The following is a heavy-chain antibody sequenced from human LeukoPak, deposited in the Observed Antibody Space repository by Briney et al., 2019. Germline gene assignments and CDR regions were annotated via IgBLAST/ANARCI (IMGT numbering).Heavy chain of an antibody. Sequence: GGSLRLSCAASGFTFSDYHMSWIRQAPGKGLEWVSYISATNTDIHYTDSVKGRFTISRDKAKNSLYLQMNSLRAEDTAVYYCAELGITMIGGVWGKGTTVTISS. D-gene: IGHD3-10*02. CDR3: AELGITMIGGV. CDR1: GFTFSDYH. J-gene: IGHJ6*04. V-gene: IGHV3-11*04. CDR2: ISATNTDI.